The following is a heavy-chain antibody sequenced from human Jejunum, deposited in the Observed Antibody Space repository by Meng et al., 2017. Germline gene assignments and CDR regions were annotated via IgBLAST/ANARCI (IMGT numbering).Heavy chain of an antibody. CDR3: ARNGAYSADH. J-gene: IGHJ4*02. CDR2: IHHGGDT. Sequence: QVALEGSGPGLVEPSGTLSLPCAGSGASISSGYWWSWVRQPPGKGLEWIGEIHHGGDTNYNPSLKSRVTISVDKSNNQYSLRLTSVTAADTAMYYCARNGAYSADHWGQGTLVTVSS. V-gene: IGHV4-4*02. CDR1: GASISSGYW. D-gene: IGHD2-15*01.